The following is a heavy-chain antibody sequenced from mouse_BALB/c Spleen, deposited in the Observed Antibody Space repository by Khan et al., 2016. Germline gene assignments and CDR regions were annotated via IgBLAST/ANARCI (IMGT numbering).Heavy chain of an antibody. CDR2: ISNGGGST. Sequence: EVELVESGGGLVQPGGSLKLSCAASGFTFSSYTMSWVRQTPEKRLEWVAYISNGGGSTYYPDTVKGRFTISRDTAKNTLYLQMNSLKSEDTAMYYCEREMRARADGYLDYWGQGTTLTVSS. J-gene: IGHJ2*01. CDR1: GFTFSSYT. V-gene: IGHV5-12-2*01. D-gene: IGHD3-1*01. CDR3: EREMRARADGYLDY.